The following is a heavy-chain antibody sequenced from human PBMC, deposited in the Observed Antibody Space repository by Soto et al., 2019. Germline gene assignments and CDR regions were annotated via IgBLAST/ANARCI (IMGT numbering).Heavy chain of an antibody. CDR3: ARGAFGVTTISYYYYGMDV. CDR1: GGSISSGDYY. D-gene: IGHD4-17*01. Sequence: SETLSLTCTVSGGSISSGDYYWSWIRQPPGRGLKWLGYIYYSGSTYYNPSLKSRVTISVDTSKNQFSLKLSSVTAADTAVYYCARGAFGVTTISYYYYGMDVWGQGTTVTVS. V-gene: IGHV4-30-4*01. J-gene: IGHJ6*02. CDR2: IYYSGST.